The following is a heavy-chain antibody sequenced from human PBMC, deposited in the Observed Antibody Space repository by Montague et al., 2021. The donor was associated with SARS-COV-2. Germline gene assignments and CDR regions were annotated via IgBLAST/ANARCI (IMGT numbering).Heavy chain of an antibody. V-gene: IGHV4-4*02. J-gene: IGHJ4*02. CDR2: IYHSGST. Sequence: SETLSLTCAVSGGSISSSNWWSWVRQPPGKGLKWIGEIYHSGSTNYNPXXKSRVTISVDKSKNQFSLKLSSVTAADTAVYYCASRGAGWFGSNPERFDYWGQGTLVTVSS. CDR1: GGSISSSNW. CDR3: ASRGAGWFGSNPERFDY. D-gene: IGHD3-10*01.